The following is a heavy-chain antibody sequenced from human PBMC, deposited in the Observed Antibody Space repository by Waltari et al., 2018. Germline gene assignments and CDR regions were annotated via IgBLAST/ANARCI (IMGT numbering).Heavy chain of an antibody. V-gene: IGHV1-69*04. CDR2: IIPILNIS. D-gene: IGHD1-1*01. CDR1: GGTFSSHA. CDR3: ARSPVATPGSWFDP. Sequence: QVQLVQSGAEVKKPGSSVKVSCKASGGTFSSHAVSWVRQAPGQGPEWLGRIIPILNISDYAQKCQGRVTFTADKSTNTAYMDLTSLRSEDTAIYYCARSPVATPGSWFDPWGQGTLITVSS. J-gene: IGHJ5*02.